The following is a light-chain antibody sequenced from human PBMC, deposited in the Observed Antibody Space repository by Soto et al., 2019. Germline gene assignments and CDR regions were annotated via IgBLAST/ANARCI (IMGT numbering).Light chain of an antibody. V-gene: IGKV1-5*03. J-gene: IGKJ1*01. CDR3: QQYNSYSSWT. CDR1: QSISSW. Sequence: DIQMTQSPSTLSASVGDRVTITCRASQSISSWLAWYQQKPGEAPKLLIYKASSLESGVPSRFSGSGSGTVFTLTISSLQPDDFATYYCQQYNSYSSWTFGQGTKVEIK. CDR2: KAS.